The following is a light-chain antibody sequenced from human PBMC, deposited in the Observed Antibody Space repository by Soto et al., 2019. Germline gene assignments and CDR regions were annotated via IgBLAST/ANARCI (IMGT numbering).Light chain of an antibody. CDR3: SYMRNRLYG. CDR2: AVS. J-gene: IGLJ1*01. V-gene: IGLV2-14*01. CDR1: SSDVGDYNY. Sequence: QSALTQPASVSGSPGQSSTISCTGTSSDVGDYNYVSWYQQHPGKAPKLMISAVSNRPSGVSDRFSGSKSGNTASLTISGLQAEYEAEYYCSYMRNRLYGFGTGTQLTVL.